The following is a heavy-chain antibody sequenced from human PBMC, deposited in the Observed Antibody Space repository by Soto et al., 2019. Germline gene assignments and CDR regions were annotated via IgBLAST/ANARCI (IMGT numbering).Heavy chain of an antibody. V-gene: IGHV1-8*01. J-gene: IGHJ3*02. CDR1: GYTFTSYD. D-gene: IGHD6-13*01. Sequence: VASVKVSCKASGYTFTSYDINWVRQATGQGLEWMGWMNPNSDNTGYAQKFQGRVTMTRNTSISTAYMELSSLRSEDTAVYYCATRSSWYGDAFDIWGQGTMVTVSS. CDR3: ATRSSWYGDAFDI. CDR2: MNPNSDNT.